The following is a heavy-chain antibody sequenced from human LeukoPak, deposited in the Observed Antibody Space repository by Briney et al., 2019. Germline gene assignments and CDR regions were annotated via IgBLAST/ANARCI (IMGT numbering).Heavy chain of an antibody. CDR2: ISGSGGDT. D-gene: IGHD2-2*01. CDR3: AKGPKIPAPTYYFDY. Sequence: GGSLRLSCAASGFTFSSYAMGWVRQAPGKGLEWISAISGSGGDTYYAASVKGRFTFSRDNSKNTLFLQMNSLRAEDTAVYYCAKGPKIPAPTYYFDYWGQGTLVTVSS. J-gene: IGHJ4*02. V-gene: IGHV3-23*01. CDR1: GFTFSSYA.